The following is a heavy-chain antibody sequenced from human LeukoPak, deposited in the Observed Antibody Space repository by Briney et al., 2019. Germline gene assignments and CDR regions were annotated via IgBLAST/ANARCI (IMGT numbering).Heavy chain of an antibody. Sequence: SVKVSCKASGGTFSSYAISWVRQAPGQGLEWMGRIIPIFGTANYAQKFQGRDTITTDESTSTAYMGLSSLRSEDTAVYYCARDAAYCGGDCSDVGAFDIWGQGTMVTVSP. CDR3: ARDAAYCGGDCSDVGAFDI. CDR2: IIPIFGTA. CDR1: GGTFSSYA. J-gene: IGHJ3*02. D-gene: IGHD2-21*02. V-gene: IGHV1-69*05.